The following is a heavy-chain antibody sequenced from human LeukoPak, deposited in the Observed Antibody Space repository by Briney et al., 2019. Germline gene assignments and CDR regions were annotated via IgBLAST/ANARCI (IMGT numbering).Heavy chain of an antibody. Sequence: GGSLRLSCAASGFSLRSSEMNWVRQAPGKGPEWVAHINSADNVEYYTDSVRGRFTMSRDNAKDLLYLQMNSLRDEYTAVYYCARDTVNGPFVISLDLWGQGVLVTVSS. CDR3: ARDTVNGPFVISLDL. D-gene: IGHD2-8*01. V-gene: IGHV3-48*03. CDR1: GFSLRSSE. CDR2: INSADNVE. J-gene: IGHJ5*02.